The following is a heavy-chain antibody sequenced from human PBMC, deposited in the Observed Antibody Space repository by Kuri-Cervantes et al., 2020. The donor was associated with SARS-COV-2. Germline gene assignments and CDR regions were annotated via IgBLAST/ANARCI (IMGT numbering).Heavy chain of an antibody. Sequence: SVKVSCKASGVTFTRDTINWVRQAPGQGLEWMGGIIPIFGTANYAQKFQGRVTITSDESTSTAYMELSSLRSEDTAVYYCARARNGNYLNEPDYWGQGTLVTVSS. V-gene: IGHV1-69*13. CDR2: IIPIFGTA. D-gene: IGHD4-17*01. CDR3: ARARNGNYLNEPDY. CDR1: GVTFTRDT. J-gene: IGHJ4*02.